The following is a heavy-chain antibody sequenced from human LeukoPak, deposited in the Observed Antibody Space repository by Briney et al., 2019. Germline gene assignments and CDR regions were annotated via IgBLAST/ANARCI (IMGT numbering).Heavy chain of an antibody. V-gene: IGHV4-39*01. J-gene: IGHJ5*02. CDR3: ARHPTPEYSSSFNWFDP. CDR1: GGSISSSSYY. D-gene: IGHD6-13*01. CDR2: IYYSGST. Sequence: SETLSLTCTVSGGSISSSSYYWGWIRQPPGKGLEWIGSIYYSGSTYYNPSLKSRVTISVDTSKNQFSLKLSSVTAADTAVYYCARHPTPEYSSSFNWFDPWGQGTLVTVSS.